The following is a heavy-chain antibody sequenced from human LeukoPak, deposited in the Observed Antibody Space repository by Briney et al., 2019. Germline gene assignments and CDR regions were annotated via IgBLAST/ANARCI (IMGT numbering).Heavy chain of an antibody. CDR2: INHTGST. Sequence: ETLSLTCAVYGGSFSGSYWSWIRQPPGKGLEWIGEINHTGSTNYNASLKSRVTISVDTSKNQFSLKLSSVTAADTAVYYCARRYNWNYYFDYWGQGTLVTVSS. CDR3: ARRYNWNYYFDY. CDR1: GGSFSGSY. J-gene: IGHJ4*02. V-gene: IGHV4-34*01. D-gene: IGHD1-7*01.